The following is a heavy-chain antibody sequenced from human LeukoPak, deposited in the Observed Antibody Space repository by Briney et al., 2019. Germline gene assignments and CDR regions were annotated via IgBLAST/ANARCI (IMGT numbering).Heavy chain of an antibody. CDR1: PNSFTSHW. CDR3: GSGERSYHFDN. V-gene: IGHV5-51*01. CDR2: MYPGDSDT. J-gene: IGHJ4*02. Sequence: GDSLNLSCKGSPNSFTSHWIGWVRQMPGKCLDWMGIMYPGDSDTRYSPSFEGHVTISADKSITTAYLQWSSLKASDTAMYYCGSGERSYHFDNWGQGSLVTVSS. D-gene: IGHD1-26*01.